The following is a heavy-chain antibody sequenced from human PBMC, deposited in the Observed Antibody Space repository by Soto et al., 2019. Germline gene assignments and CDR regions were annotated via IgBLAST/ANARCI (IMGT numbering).Heavy chain of an antibody. CDR2: FDPEDGET. D-gene: IGHD3-16*01. CDR1: GYTLTELS. Sequence: GASVKVSCKVSGYTLTELSMHWVRQAPGKGHEWMGGFDPEDGETFYAQKFQGRVTMTEDTSTDTAYMELSSLRSEDTAVYYCATGIWGYESPFDYWGQGTLVTVSS. CDR3: ATGIWGYESPFDY. J-gene: IGHJ4*02. V-gene: IGHV1-24*01.